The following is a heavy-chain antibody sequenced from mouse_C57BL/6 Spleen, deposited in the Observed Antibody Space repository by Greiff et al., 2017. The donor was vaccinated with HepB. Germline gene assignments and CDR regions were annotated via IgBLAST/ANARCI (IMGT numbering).Heavy chain of an antibody. Sequence: VQLQQSGAELVRPGASVTLSCKASGYTFTDYEMHWVKQTPVHGLEWIGAIDPDTGGTAYNQTFKGKAILTADKSSSTAYMELRSLTSEDSSVYYCKYLLFAYWGQGTLVTVSA. CDR1: GYTFTDYE. D-gene: IGHD2-3*01. V-gene: IGHV1-15*01. CDR2: IDPDTGGT. J-gene: IGHJ3*01. CDR3: KYLLFAY.